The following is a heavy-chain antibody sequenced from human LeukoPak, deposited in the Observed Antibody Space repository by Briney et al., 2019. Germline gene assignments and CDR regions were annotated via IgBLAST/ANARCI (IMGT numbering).Heavy chain of an antibody. CDR2: INPNGGST. CDR3: ARTVYGAGSYYIS. Sequence: GASVKVSCKASTYTFTSYYMHWVRQAPGHGLEWMGIINPNGGSTSYAQKFQGRVTMTSDTSTSTVYLELSSLRSDDTAVFYCARTVYGAGSYYISWGQGTLVTVSS. D-gene: IGHD3-10*01. V-gene: IGHV1-46*01. CDR1: TYTFTSYY. J-gene: IGHJ4*02.